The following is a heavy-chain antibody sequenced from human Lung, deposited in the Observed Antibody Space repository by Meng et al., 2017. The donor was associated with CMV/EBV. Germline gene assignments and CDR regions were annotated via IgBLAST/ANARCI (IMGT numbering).Heavy chain of an antibody. Sequence: GESXKISXAASGFTFSSYWMHWVRQAPGKGLVWVSRINSDGNDADYVDSVKDRFTISRDNAKNAVYLQMNSLRAEDTAVYYCARMLNYDFSRGGMDVWGQGTTVTVSS. D-gene: IGHD3-3*01. CDR3: ARMLNYDFSRGGMDV. J-gene: IGHJ6*02. CDR1: GFTFSSYW. V-gene: IGHV3-74*01. CDR2: INSDGNDA.